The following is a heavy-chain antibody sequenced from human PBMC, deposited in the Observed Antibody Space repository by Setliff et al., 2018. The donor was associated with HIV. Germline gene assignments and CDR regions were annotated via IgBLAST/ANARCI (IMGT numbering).Heavy chain of an antibody. CDR3: ARDRIPKRGYTYREPDFDS. J-gene: IGHJ4*02. D-gene: IGHD3-16*02. Sequence: ASVKVSCKASGGPFSSYSITWVRQAPGQRLEWVGWINAGNGDTEYSQKFQGRVTITRDTSASTAYMELNSLRPEDTAVYYCARDRIPKRGYTYREPDFDSWGQGTLVTVSS. CDR1: GGPFSSYS. V-gene: IGHV1-3*01. CDR2: INAGNGDT.